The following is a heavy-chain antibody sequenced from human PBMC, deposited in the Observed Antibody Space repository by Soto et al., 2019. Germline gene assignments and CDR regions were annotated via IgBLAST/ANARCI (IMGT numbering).Heavy chain of an antibody. Sequence: SETLSLTCAIYGGSFRRYYWSWIRQPPGKGLEWIGEINESGSANYNPSLKSRVTISVDTSKNQFSLNLRSVTAADTAMYYCARQFVVVVVATTRDAFEIWGQGTMVTVSS. V-gene: IGHV4-34*01. J-gene: IGHJ3*02. CDR1: GGSFRRYY. CDR3: ARQFVVVVVATTRDAFEI. CDR2: INESGSA. D-gene: IGHD2-15*01.